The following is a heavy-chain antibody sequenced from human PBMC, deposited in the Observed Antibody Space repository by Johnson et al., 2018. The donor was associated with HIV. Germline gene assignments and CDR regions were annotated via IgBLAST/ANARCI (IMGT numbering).Heavy chain of an antibody. J-gene: IGHJ3*02. CDR1: GFTFSNSA. V-gene: IGHV3-30*04. Sequence: VQLVESGGGVVQPGRSLRLSCAASGFTFSNSAMHWVRQAPGKGLEWVTLISYHGSDTYYADSVQGRFTISRDNSRNMVYLEMNSLRTEDTAVYYCARGLKGAFDIWGQGTRVTVSA. CDR3: ARGLKGAFDI. CDR2: ISYHGSDT.